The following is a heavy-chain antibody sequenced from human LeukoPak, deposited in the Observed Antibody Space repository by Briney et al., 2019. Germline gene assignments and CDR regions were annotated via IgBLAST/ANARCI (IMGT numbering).Heavy chain of an antibody. D-gene: IGHD1-26*01. CDR3: AKENPVGGTNYFDY. CDR1: GFIFTNYF. V-gene: IGHV3-23*01. CDR2: ITSSGDGT. Sequence: GGSLRLSCAASGFIFTNYFMSWVRQAPGKGLEWVSAITSSGDGTYYADSVRGRFTISRDNSKNTLYLQMNTPRAEDRAVYYCAKENPVGGTNYFDYWGQGTLVTVSS. J-gene: IGHJ4*02.